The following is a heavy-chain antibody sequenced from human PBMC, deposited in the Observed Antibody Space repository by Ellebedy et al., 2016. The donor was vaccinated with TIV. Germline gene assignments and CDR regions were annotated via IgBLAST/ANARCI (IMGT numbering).Heavy chain of an antibody. J-gene: IGHJ4*02. Sequence: GGSLRLSXAASGFTFSSYGMHWVRQAPGNGLDWVAITWYDGTKEYYADYVKGRFTISRDNSKNTLYLQMNSLRAEDTAVYYCARYGDYVWDLKTDYWGQGTLVTVSS. CDR2: TWYDGTKE. D-gene: IGHD4-17*01. CDR3: ARYGDYVWDLKTDY. CDR1: GFTFSSYG. V-gene: IGHV3-33*01.